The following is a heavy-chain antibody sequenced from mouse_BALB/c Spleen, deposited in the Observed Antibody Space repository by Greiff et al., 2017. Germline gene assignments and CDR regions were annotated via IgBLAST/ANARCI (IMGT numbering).Heavy chain of an antibody. J-gene: IGHJ2*01. Sequence: VQLQESGAELARPGASVKLSCKASGYTFTSYWMQWVKQRPGQGLEWIGAIYPGDGDTRYTQKFKGKATLTADKSSSTAYMQLSSLASEDSAVYYCASRDRSGFDYWGQGTTLTVSS. CDR2: IYPGDGDT. CDR1: GYTFTSYW. D-gene: IGHD3-1*01. CDR3: ASRDRSGFDY. V-gene: IGHV1-87*01.